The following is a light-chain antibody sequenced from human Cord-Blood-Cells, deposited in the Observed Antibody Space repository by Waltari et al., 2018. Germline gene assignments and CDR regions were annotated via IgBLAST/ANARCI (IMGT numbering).Light chain of an antibody. Sequence: DIQMPQSPSSLSASVGDRVTITCRASQSISSYLNWYQQKPGKAPKLPIYAAYSLQSGVPSRFSGSGSGTDFALTISSLQPEDFAAYYWQQSYSTPLTFGGGTKVEIK. V-gene: IGKV1-39*01. CDR2: AAY. J-gene: IGKJ4*01. CDR3: QQSYSTPLT. CDR1: QSISSY.